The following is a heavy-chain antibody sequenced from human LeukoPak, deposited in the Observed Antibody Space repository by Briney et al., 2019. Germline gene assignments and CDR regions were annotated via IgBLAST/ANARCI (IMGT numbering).Heavy chain of an antibody. Sequence: PGRCLRLSCAASGFTFSSYGMHWVRQAPGKGLEWVAVIWYDGSNKYYADSVKGRFTISRDNSKNTLYLQMNSLRAEDTAVYYCARGASSGWYFDYYYGMDVWGQGATVTVSS. D-gene: IGHD6-19*01. CDR2: IWYDGSNK. CDR1: GFTFSSYG. V-gene: IGHV3-33*01. CDR3: ARGASSGWYFDYYYGMDV. J-gene: IGHJ6*02.